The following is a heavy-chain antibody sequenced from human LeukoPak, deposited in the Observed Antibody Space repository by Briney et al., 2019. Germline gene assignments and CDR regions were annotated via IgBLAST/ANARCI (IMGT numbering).Heavy chain of an antibody. CDR1: GYTFTSYD. V-gene: IGHV1-8*01. CDR2: VNPDSGNT. D-gene: IGHD3-10*01. CDR3: ARYVPSGSGRHWFDP. Sequence: ASVKVSCKASGYTFTSYDINWVRQATGQGLEWMGWVNPDSGNTGYAQKFQGRVTMTRNTSISTAYMELSSLRSEDTAVYYCARYVPSGSGRHWFDPWGQGTLVTVSS. J-gene: IGHJ5*02.